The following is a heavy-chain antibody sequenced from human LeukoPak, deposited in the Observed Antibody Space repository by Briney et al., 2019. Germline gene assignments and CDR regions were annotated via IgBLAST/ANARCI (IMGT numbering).Heavy chain of an antibody. CDR3: ARDRMAGYSGYDLDY. D-gene: IGHD5-12*01. Sequence: ASVKVSCKASGYTFTDYYIHWVRQAPGQGLEWLGWINPNSGGTSYAQKSQDRITMTRDTSINTAYMELSSLRSDDTAVYFCARDRMAGYSGYDLDYWGQGTLVAV. CDR2: INPNSGGT. J-gene: IGHJ4*02. CDR1: GYTFTDYY. V-gene: IGHV1-2*02.